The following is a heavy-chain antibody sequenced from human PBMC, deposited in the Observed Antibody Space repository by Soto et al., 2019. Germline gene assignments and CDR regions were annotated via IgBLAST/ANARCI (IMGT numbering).Heavy chain of an antibody. J-gene: IGHJ5*02. CDR1: GGSISSSSYF. D-gene: IGHD2-21*02. V-gene: IGHV4-39*01. CDR3: ARHPSDFWFDP. CDR2: IYYSGST. Sequence: SETLSLTCTVSGGSISSSSYFWGWIRQPPGKGLEWIGSIYYSGSTYYNPSLKSRVTVSVNTSKNQFSLKLSSVTAADTAVYYCARHPSDFWFDPWGQGTLVTVSS.